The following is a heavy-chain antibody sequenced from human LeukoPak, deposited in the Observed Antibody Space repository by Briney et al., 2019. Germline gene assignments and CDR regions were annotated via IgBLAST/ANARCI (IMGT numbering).Heavy chain of an antibody. CDR3: AREPGHYGEGDFDY. CDR2: IKEDGSEK. V-gene: IGHV3-7*01. J-gene: IGHJ4*02. CDR1: GFAFSSYW. D-gene: IGHD4-17*01. Sequence: PGGSLRLSCAASGFAFSSYWMSWVRQAPGKGREWVANIKEDGSEKYYVDSVKGRFTISRDNAKNSLYLQMNSLRAEDTAVYYCAREPGHYGEGDFDYWGQGTLVTVSS.